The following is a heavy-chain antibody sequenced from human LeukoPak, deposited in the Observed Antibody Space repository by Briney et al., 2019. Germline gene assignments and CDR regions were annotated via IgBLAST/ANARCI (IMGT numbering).Heavy chain of an antibody. Sequence: ASVKVSCKVSGYTLTELSMHWVRQAPGKGLEWMGGFDPEDGETIYAQKFQGRVTMTEDTSTDTAYMELSSLRSEGTAVYYCATGKPRGSGSFLRYHFDFWGQGTLVTVSS. CDR3: ATGKPRGSGSFLRYHFDF. D-gene: IGHD3-10*01. V-gene: IGHV1-24*01. CDR1: GYTLTELS. CDR2: FDPEDGET. J-gene: IGHJ4*02.